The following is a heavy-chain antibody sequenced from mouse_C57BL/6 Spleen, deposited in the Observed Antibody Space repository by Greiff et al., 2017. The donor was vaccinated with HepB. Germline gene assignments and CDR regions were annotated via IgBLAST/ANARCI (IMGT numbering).Heavy chain of an antibody. CDR1: GYTFTSYW. V-gene: IGHV1-53*01. D-gene: IGHD2-4*01. J-gene: IGHJ4*01. Sequence: QVQLQQSGTELVKPGASVKLSCKASGYTFTSYWMHWVKQRPGQGLEWIGNINPSNGGTNYNEKFKSKAKLTVDKSSSTAYMQLSSLTSEDSAVYYCARGIHYDAVDYWGQGTSVTVSS. CDR3: ARGIHYDAVDY. CDR2: INPSNGGT.